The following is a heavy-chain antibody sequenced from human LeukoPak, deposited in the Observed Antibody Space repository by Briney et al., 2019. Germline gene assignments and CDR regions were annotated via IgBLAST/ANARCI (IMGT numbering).Heavy chain of an antibody. CDR3: AKEGDILTGYYRSLGY. D-gene: IGHD3-9*01. V-gene: IGHV3-23*01. J-gene: IGHJ4*02. CDR2: ISGSGGST. CDR1: GFTFSSYA. Sequence: GGSLRLSCAASGFTFSSYAMSWVRQAPGKGLEWVSAISGSGGSTYYADSVKGRFTISRDNSKNTLYLQMNSLRAEDTAVYYCAKEGDILTGYYRSLGYWGQGTLVTVSS.